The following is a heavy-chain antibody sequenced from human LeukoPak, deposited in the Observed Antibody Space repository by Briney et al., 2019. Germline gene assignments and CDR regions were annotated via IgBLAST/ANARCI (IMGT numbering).Heavy chain of an antibody. V-gene: IGHV1-18*01. CDR2: ISAYNGNT. D-gene: IGHD2-2*01. CDR1: GYTFTSYG. CDR3: AREGGYCSSTSCLWVDY. Sequence: ASVKVSCKASGYTFTSYGISWVRQAPGQGLEWMGWISAYNGNTNYAQKLQGRVTMTTDTSTSTAYMELRSLRSDDTAVYYCAREGGYCSSTSCLWVDYWGQGTLVTVSS. J-gene: IGHJ4*02.